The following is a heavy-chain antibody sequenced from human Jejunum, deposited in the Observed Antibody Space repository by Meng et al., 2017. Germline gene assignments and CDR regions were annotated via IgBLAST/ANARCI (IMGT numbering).Heavy chain of an antibody. CDR1: EHTFSNYY. J-gene: IGHJ4*02. D-gene: IGHD3-10*01. CDR2: SNPNDGGT. Sequence: VQLVQSGAEVKKPGTSVKVSCKSSEHTFSNYYLHWVRQAPGQGLEWMGVSNPNDGGTNYAQNFQGRVTMTRDTSTNTVNMELISLKSEDTAVYYCVREFRGGYFDYWGQGTLVTVSS. V-gene: IGHV1-46*01. CDR3: VREFRGGYFDY.